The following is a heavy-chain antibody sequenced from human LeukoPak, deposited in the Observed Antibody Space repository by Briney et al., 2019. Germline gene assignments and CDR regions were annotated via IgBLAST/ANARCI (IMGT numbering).Heavy chain of an antibody. Sequence: SETLSLTCTVSGVSIGSHYWSWIRQSPGKGLEWIGCVYNSGITVYNPSLTGRVTISVDTSKNQYSLNLRSVTAADAAVYYCARDAYWGRGILVTVSS. CDR2: VYNSGIT. CDR3: ARDAY. V-gene: IGHV4-59*11. CDR1: GVSIGSHY. J-gene: IGHJ4*02.